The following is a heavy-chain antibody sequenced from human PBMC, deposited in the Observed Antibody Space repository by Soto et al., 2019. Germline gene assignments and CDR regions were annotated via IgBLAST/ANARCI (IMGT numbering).Heavy chain of an antibody. Sequence: VKVSCKASGYTFTSYAMHWVRQAPGQRLEWMGWINAGNGNTKYSQKFQGRVTITRDTSASTAYMELSSLRSEDTAVYYCARDMSYYYGSGSYYKIYYYYGMDVWGQGTTVTSP. CDR3: ARDMSYYYGSGSYYKIYYYYGMDV. J-gene: IGHJ6*02. CDR1: GYTFTSYA. D-gene: IGHD3-10*01. CDR2: INAGNGNT. V-gene: IGHV1-3*01.